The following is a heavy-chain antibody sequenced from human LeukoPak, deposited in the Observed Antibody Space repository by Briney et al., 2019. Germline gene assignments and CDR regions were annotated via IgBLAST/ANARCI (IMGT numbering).Heavy chain of an antibody. Sequence: GGSLRLSCAASGFTFSSYGMHWVRQAPGKGLEWVAVISYDGSNVYYADSVKGRFTISRDNSKNTLYLQMNSLRAEDTAVYYCAREGLYSSSWYGVDYWGQGTLVTVSS. D-gene: IGHD6-13*01. CDR3: AREGLYSSSWYGVDY. V-gene: IGHV3-30*03. CDR1: GFTFSSYG. CDR2: ISYDGSNV. J-gene: IGHJ4*02.